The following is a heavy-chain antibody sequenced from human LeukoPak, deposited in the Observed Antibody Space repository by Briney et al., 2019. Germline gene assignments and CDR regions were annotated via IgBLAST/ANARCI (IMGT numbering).Heavy chain of an antibody. CDR1: GFTFDDYG. V-gene: IGHV3-20*04. CDR3: ARDPPYCSGGSCYEN. D-gene: IGHD2-15*01. Sequence: GGSLRLSCAASGFTFDDYGMSWVRQAPGKGLEWVSGINWNGGSTGYADSVKGRFTISRDNAKNSLYLQMNSLRAEDTALYYCARDPPYCSGGSCYENWGQGTLVTVSS. J-gene: IGHJ4*02. CDR2: INWNGGST.